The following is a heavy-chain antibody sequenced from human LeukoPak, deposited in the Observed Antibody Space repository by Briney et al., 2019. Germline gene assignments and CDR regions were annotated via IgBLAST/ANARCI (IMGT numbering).Heavy chain of an antibody. V-gene: IGHV4-34*01. J-gene: IGHJ6*03. Sequence: SETLSLTCAVYGGSFSGYYWSWVRQPPGKGLEWIGEVNHSGSTNYNPSLKSRVTISVDTSKNQFSLKLSSVTAADTAVYYCARGGWFGPNYYYYYMDVWGKGTTVTVSS. D-gene: IGHD3-10*01. CDR1: GGSFSGYY. CDR3: ARGGWFGPNYYYYYMDV. CDR2: VNHSGST.